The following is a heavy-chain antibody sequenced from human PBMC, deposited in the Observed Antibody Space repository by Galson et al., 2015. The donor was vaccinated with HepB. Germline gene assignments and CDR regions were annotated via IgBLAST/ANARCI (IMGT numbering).Heavy chain of an antibody. V-gene: IGHV3-48*01. CDR3: ARVASDYGDYYDAFDI. J-gene: IGHJ3*02. CDR2: ISSSSSTI. D-gene: IGHD4-17*01. CDR1: GFTFSSYS. Sequence: SLRLSCAASGFTFSSYSMNWVRQAPGKGLEWVSYISSSSSTIYYADSVKGRFTISRDNAKNSLYLQMNSLRAEDTAVYYCARVASDYGDYYDAFDIWGQGTMVTVSS.